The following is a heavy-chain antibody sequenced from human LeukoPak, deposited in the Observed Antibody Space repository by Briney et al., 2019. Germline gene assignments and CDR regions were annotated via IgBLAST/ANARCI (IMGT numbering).Heavy chain of an antibody. D-gene: IGHD4/OR15-4a*01. Sequence: GGSLRLSCAASGFTFSSYEMNWVRRAPGKGLEWVSYISSSGSTIYYADSVKGRFTISRDNSKNTLYLQMNSLRAEDTAVYYCARRAGAYSHPYDYWGQGTLVTVSS. J-gene: IGHJ4*02. V-gene: IGHV3-48*03. CDR1: GFTFSSYE. CDR2: ISSSGSTI. CDR3: ARRAGAYSHPYDY.